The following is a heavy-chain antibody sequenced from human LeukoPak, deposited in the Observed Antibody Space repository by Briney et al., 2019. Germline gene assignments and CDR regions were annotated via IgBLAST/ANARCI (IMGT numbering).Heavy chain of an antibody. D-gene: IGHD6-19*01. V-gene: IGHV3-9*01. Sequence: GGSLRLSCAASGFTFDDYAMHWVRQAPGKGLEWVSGISWNSGSIGYADSVKGRFTISRDNAKNSLYLQMNSLRAEDTALYYCAKDLAVAGTAPFDYWGQGTLVTVSS. CDR1: GFTFDDYA. CDR2: ISWNSGSI. J-gene: IGHJ4*02. CDR3: AKDLAVAGTAPFDY.